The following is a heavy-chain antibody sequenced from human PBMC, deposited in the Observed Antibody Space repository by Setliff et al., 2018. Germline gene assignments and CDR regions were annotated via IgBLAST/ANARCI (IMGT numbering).Heavy chain of an antibody. Sequence: ASVKVSCKASGYAFTDNYIHWVRQAPGQGLEWMGRINPSSGATIYAQKFQGRVTMTSDTSISTAYMELGRLRSDDTAVYFCARDGGGDSDAFDIWGQGTMVTVSS. J-gene: IGHJ3*02. CDR1: GYAFTDNY. V-gene: IGHV1-2*06. D-gene: IGHD3-16*01. CDR2: INPSSGAT. CDR3: ARDGGGDSDAFDI.